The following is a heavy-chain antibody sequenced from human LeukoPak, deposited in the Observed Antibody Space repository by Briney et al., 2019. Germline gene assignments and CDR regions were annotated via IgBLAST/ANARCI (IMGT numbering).Heavy chain of an antibody. CDR1: GFTFSSYA. D-gene: IGHD3-10*01. CDR3: AKANMVRGVTLKFDC. CDR2: IKGSGGST. Sequence: PGGSLRLSCAASGFTFSSYAMSWVRQAPGKGLEWVSAIKGSGGSTYYADSVKGRFTISRDNSKNSLYLQMNGLRAEDTAVYYCAKANMVRGVTLKFDCWGQGTLVTVSS. J-gene: IGHJ4*02. V-gene: IGHV3-23*01.